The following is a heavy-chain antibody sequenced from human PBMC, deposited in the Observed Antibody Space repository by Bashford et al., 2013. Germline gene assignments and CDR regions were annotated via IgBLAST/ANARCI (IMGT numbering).Heavy chain of an antibody. V-gene: IGHV4-30-2*01. CDR3: ARGSPKLVVVAATPV. J-gene: IGHJ4*02. CDR1: RGSISSGGYS. D-gene: IGHD2-15*01. CDR2: IYHSGST. Sequence: CAVSRGSISSGGYSWSWIRQPPGKGLEWIGYIYHSGSTYYNPSLKSRVTISVDRSKNQFSLKLSSVTAADTAVYYCARGSPKLVVVAATPVWGQGTLVTVSS.